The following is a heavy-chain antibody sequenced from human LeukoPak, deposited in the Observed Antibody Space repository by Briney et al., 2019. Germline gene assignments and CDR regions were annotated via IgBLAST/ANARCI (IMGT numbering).Heavy chain of an antibody. D-gene: IGHD2-2*01. V-gene: IGHV4-31*03. CDR2: IYYSGST. CDR3: ARDRSSSTYSNWFDP. Sequence: TSETLSLTCTVSGGSISSGGYYWSWLRQHPGKGLEWIGDIYYSGSTYYNPSLKSRVTISIDTSKNQFSLNLSSVTAADTAVYYRARDRSSSTYSNWFDPWGQGTLVTVSA. J-gene: IGHJ5*02. CDR1: GGSISSGGYY.